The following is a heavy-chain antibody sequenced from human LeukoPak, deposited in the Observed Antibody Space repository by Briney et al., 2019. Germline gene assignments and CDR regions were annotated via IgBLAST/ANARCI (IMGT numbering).Heavy chain of an antibody. CDR3: ARTSVRYVIGGSFGY. CDR2: INHSGST. D-gene: IGHD3-9*01. J-gene: IGHJ4*02. Sequence: PSETLSLTCAVYGGSFSGYYWSWIRQPPGKGLEWIGEINHSGSTNYNPSLKSRVTISVDTSKNQFSLKLSSVTAADTAVYYCARTSVRYVIGGSFGYWGQGTLVTVSS. V-gene: IGHV4-34*01. CDR1: GGSFSGYY.